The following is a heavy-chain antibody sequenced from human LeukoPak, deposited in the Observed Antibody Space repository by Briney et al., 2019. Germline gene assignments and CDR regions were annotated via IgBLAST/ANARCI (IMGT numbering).Heavy chain of an antibody. CDR1: GYTFTSYY. D-gene: IGHD3-9*01. J-gene: IGHJ4*02. CDR3: ARVAGNFDWLRTIDY. V-gene: IGHV1-46*01. CDR2: INRSGGST. Sequence: ASVKVSCKASGYTFTSYYMHWVRQAPGQGLEWMGLINRSGGSTSYAQKFQGRVTMTRDTSTSTVYMELSSLRSEDTAVYYCARVAGNFDWLRTIDYWGQGTLVTVSS.